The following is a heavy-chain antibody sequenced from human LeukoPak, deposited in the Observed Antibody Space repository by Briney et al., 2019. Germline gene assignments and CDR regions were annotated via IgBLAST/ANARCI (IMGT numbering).Heavy chain of an antibody. CDR1: GGSFSGYY. CDR3: ARGRYLTTSGGAAAGFLDY. J-gene: IGHJ4*02. D-gene: IGHD6-13*01. V-gene: IGHV4-34*01. Sequence: SETLSLTCAVSGGSFSGYYWNWIRQSPGKGLEWIGEINHSGSTHYNPSLKSRVTISVDTSQKQFSLRLASVTAADTAVYYCARGRYLTTSGGAAAGFLDYWGQGSLVTVST. CDR2: INHSGST.